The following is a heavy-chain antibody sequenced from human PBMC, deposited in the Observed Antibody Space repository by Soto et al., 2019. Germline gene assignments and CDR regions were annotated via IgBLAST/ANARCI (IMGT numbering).Heavy chain of an antibody. Sequence: GASVKVSCKASGYTFTSYGISWVRQAPGQGLEWMGWISAYNGNTNYAQKLQGRVTMTTDTSTSTAYMELRSLRSDDTAVYYCAREGAAAGTSYYYGMDVWGQGTTVTVS. CDR1: GYTFTSYG. CDR3: AREGAAAGTSYYYGMDV. J-gene: IGHJ6*02. CDR2: ISAYNGNT. D-gene: IGHD6-13*01. V-gene: IGHV1-18*04.